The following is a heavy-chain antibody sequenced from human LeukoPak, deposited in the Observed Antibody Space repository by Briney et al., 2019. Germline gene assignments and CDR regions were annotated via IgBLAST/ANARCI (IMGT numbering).Heavy chain of an antibody. CDR3: AKSIVVVTALLDY. V-gene: IGHV3-23*01. CDR1: GFTFSSYA. Sequence: PGGSLRLSCAASGFTFSSYAMSWVGQGPGNGLEWVSAISGSGGSTYYADSVKGRFTISRDNSKNTLYLQMNSLRAEDTAVYYCAKSIVVVTALLDYWGQGTLVTVSS. D-gene: IGHD2-21*02. J-gene: IGHJ4*02. CDR2: ISGSGGST.